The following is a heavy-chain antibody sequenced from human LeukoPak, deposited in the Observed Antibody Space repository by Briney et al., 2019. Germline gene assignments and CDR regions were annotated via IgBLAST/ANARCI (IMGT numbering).Heavy chain of an antibody. J-gene: IGHJ4*02. Sequence: SVKVSCKASGGTFSSYAISWVRQAPGQGLEWMGGIIPIFGTANYAQKFQGRVTVTADKSTSTAYMELSSLRSEDTAVYYCARGRYFDFYAAFDYWGQGTLVTVSS. CDR3: ARGRYFDFYAAFDY. CDR2: IIPIFGTA. V-gene: IGHV1-69*06. D-gene: IGHD3-9*01. CDR1: GGTFSSYA.